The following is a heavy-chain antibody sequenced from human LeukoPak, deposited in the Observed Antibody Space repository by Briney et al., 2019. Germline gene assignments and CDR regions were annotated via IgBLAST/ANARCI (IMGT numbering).Heavy chain of an antibody. CDR1: GFTFSSYG. J-gene: IGHJ6*02. CDR3: AKDHVRYCSSTSCYGWMDV. D-gene: IGHD2-2*01. CDR2: ISYDGSNK. V-gene: IGHV3-30*18. Sequence: HPGGSLRLSCAASGFTFSSYGMHWVRQAPGKGLEWVAVISYDGSNKYYADSVKGRFTISRDNSKNTLYLQMNSLRAEDTAVYYCAKDHVRYCSSTSCYGWMDVWGQGTTVTVSS.